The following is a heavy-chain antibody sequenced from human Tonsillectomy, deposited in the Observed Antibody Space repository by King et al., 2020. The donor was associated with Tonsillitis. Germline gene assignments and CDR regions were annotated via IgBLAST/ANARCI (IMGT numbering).Heavy chain of an antibody. CDR2: IIPIFGTA. Sequence: VQLVESGAEVKKPGSSVKVSCTASGGTFSSYAISWVRQAPGQGLEWMGGIIPIFGTANYAQKFQGRVTITADESTSTAYMELSSLRSEDTAVYYCARDAKGFRSGWYWFDPWGQGTLVTVSS. J-gene: IGHJ5*02. CDR3: ARDAKGFRSGWYWFDP. CDR1: GGTFSSYA. V-gene: IGHV1-69*01. D-gene: IGHD6-19*01.